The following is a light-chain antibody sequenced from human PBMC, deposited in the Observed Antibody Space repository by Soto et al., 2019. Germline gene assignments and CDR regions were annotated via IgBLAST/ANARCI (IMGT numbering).Light chain of an antibody. CDR3: QQYGSSST. CDR2: GAS. Sequence: EIVMTQSPATLSLSPGERATLSCRASQSVSSYLAWYQQKPGQAPRLLIYGASSRATGIPDRFSGSGSGTDFTLTISRLEPEDFAVYYCQQYGSSSTFGQGTRLEI. CDR1: QSVSSY. V-gene: IGKV3-20*01. J-gene: IGKJ5*01.